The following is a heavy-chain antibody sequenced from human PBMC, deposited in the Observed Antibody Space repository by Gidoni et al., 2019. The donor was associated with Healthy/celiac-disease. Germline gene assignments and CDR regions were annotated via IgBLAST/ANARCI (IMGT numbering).Heavy chain of an antibody. CDR3: AKDLDRYGDYGDAFDI. Sequence: QVQLVESGGGVVQPGRSLRLSCAASGFTFSSYGMHWVRQAPGKGLEWVAVISYDGSNKYYADSVKGRFTISRDNSKNTLYLQMNSLRAEDTAVYYCAKDLDRYGDYGDAFDIWGQGTMVTVSS. D-gene: IGHD4-17*01. V-gene: IGHV3-30*18. CDR2: ISYDGSNK. J-gene: IGHJ3*02. CDR1: GFTFSSYG.